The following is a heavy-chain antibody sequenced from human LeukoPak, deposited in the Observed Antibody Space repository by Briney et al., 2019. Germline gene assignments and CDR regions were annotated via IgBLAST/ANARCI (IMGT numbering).Heavy chain of an antibody. D-gene: IGHD3-10*01. J-gene: IGHJ4*02. CDR2: INAGNGNT. Sequence: ASVKVSCKASGYIFMNYGFTWVRQAPGQRLEWMGWINAGNGNTKYSQKFQGRVTIARDTSASTAYMELSSLRSEDTAVYYCARGRLITMVRGVITFDYWGQGTLATVSS. V-gene: IGHV1-3*01. CDR1: GYIFMNYG. CDR3: ARGRLITMVRGVITFDY.